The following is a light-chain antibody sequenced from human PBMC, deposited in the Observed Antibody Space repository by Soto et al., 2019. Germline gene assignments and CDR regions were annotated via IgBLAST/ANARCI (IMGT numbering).Light chain of an antibody. CDR3: QQANSFPWT. J-gene: IGKJ1*01. CDR2: AAS. Sequence: DIVMTQSPDSLAVSLGERATINCKSSQSVFYSSNNKNYFAWYQRKPGKAPELLIYAASSLQSGVPSRFSGSGSGTDFTLTISSLQPEDFATDYCQQANSFPWTFGQGTKVDIK. V-gene: IGKV4-1*01. CDR1: QSVFYSSNNKNY.